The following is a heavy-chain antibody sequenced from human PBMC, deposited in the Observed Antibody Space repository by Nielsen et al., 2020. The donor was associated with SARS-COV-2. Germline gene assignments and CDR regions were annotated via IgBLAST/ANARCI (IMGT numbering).Heavy chain of an antibody. CDR2: IYYGGYT. Sequence: WIRQPPGKGLEWIGYIYYGGYTNYNPSLKSRVTISVDTSKNQFSLNLSSVTAADTAVYYCARAQMVRGVMRRAHYYFDYWGQGTLVTVSS. V-gene: IGHV4-59*01. D-gene: IGHD3-10*01. CDR3: ARAQMVRGVMRRAHYYFDY. J-gene: IGHJ4*02.